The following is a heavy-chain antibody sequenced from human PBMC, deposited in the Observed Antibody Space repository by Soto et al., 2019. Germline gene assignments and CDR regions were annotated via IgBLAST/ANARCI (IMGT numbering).Heavy chain of an antibody. CDR1: GFTFSSYA. Sequence: GGSLRLSCAASGFTFSSYAMSWVRQAPGKGLEWVAVITGSGSNTYYADSVKGRFTISRDNSKNTLYLQMNSLRAEDTAVYYCAKDQGVGDTSFDYWGQGTLVTVSS. CDR3: AKDQGVGDTSFDY. CDR2: ITGSGSNT. V-gene: IGHV3-23*01. D-gene: IGHD1-26*01. J-gene: IGHJ4*02.